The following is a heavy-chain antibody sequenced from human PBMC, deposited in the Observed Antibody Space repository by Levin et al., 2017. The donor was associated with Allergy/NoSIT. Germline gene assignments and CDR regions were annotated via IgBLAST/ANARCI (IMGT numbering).Heavy chain of an antibody. Sequence: SQTLSLTCAVSGYSISSGYFWAWIRQPPGKGLEWIGSVHHSGSTYYRSSLKSRATISVDTSKNQFSLRLSSVTAADTAVYYCARDVSSTSCYFNHWGQGTLVTVSS. J-gene: IGHJ4*02. V-gene: IGHV4-38-2*01. D-gene: IGHD2-2*01. CDR1: GYSISSGYF. CDR3: ARDVSSTSCYFNH. CDR2: VHHSGST.